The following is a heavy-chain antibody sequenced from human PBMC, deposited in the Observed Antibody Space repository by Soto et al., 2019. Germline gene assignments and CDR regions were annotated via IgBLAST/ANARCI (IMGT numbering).Heavy chain of an antibody. V-gene: IGHV4-39*01. J-gene: IGHJ6*03. CDR2: IYYSGST. D-gene: IGHD6-6*01. CDR1: GGSISSSSYY. CDR3: ARREYSSSPLPNYYYYYMHV. Sequence: PSETLSLTCTVSGGSISSSSYYWGWIRQPPGKGLEWIGSIYYSGSTYYNPSLKSRVTISVDTSKNQFSLKLSSVTAADTAVYYCARREYSSSPLPNYYYYYMHVWGKGTTVTVSS.